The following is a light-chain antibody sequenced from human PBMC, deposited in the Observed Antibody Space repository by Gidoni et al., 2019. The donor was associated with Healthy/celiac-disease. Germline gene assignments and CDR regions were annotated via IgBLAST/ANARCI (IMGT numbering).Light chain of an antibody. CDR2: EVS. Sequence: QSALTQLSSASGSPGQSVTISCTGPSSDVGGYNYVSWYQQHPGKAPKLMIYEVSKRPSGVPDRFSGSKSGNTASLTVSGLQAEDEADYYCSSYAGSNNWRVFGGGTKLTVL. J-gene: IGLJ2*01. V-gene: IGLV2-8*01. CDR1: SSDVGGYNY. CDR3: SSYAGSNNWRV.